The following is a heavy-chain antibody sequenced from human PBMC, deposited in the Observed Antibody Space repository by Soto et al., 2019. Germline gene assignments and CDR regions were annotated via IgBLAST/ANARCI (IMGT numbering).Heavy chain of an antibody. CDR3: ARVRYDILTGYYDY. CDR2: IIPIFGTA. J-gene: IGHJ4*02. CDR1: GGTFSSYA. Sequence: ASVKVSCKAPGGTFSSYAISWVRQAPGQGLEWMGGIIPIFGTANYAQKFQGRVTITADKSTSTAYMELSSLRSEDTAVYYCARVRYDILTGYYDYWGQGTLVTVSS. V-gene: IGHV1-69*06. D-gene: IGHD3-9*01.